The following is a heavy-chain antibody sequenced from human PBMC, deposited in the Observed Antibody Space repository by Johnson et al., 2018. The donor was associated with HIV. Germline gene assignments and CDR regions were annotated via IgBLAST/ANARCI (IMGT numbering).Heavy chain of an antibody. CDR1: GFTVSSNY. CDR2: ISSSGSTI. CDR3: ARRTVVTPGAFDV. Sequence: QVQLVESGGGLVQPGRSLRLSCAASGFTVSSNYMSWVSQAPGKGLEWVSYISSSGSTIYYADSVKGRFTISRDNAKNSLYLQMNSLRAEDTAVYYCARRTVVTPGAFDVWSQGTMVTVSS. J-gene: IGHJ3*01. V-gene: IGHV3-11*04. D-gene: IGHD4-23*01.